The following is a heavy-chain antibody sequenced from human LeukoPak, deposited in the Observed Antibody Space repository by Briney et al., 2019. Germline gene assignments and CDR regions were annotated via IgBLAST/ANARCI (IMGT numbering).Heavy chain of an antibody. V-gene: IGHV4-59*08. CDR3: ARRGVRNWFDP. CDR2: IYYSGST. Sequence: SETLSLTCTVSGGSISSYYWSWIRQPPGKGPEWIGYIYYSGSTNYDPSLKSRVTISVDTSKNQFSLKLSSVTAADTAVYYCARRGVRNWFDPWGQGTLVTVSS. D-gene: IGHD3-10*01. CDR1: GGSISSYY. J-gene: IGHJ5*02.